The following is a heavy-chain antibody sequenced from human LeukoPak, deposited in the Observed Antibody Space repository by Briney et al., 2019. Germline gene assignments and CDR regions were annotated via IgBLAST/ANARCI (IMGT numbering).Heavy chain of an antibody. V-gene: IGHV3-74*01. J-gene: IGHJ5*02. CDR1: GFTFSNYW. CDR2: ISCDGSAT. D-gene: IGHD2-15*01. CDR3: TRRVSASRWFDP. Sequence: GGSLRLSCAASGFTFSNYWMHWVRQAPGKGLVWVSRISCDGSATIYVDSAKGRFTISRDNAENTIYLQMNSLTVEDTAVYYCTRRVSASRWFDPWGQGTLVTVSS.